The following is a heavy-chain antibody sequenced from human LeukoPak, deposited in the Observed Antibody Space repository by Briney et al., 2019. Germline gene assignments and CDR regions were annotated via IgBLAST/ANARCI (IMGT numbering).Heavy chain of an antibody. D-gene: IGHD3-16*01. CDR3: AREGGGRTKINWFDP. Sequence: GASVKVSCKASGYTFTGYYMHWVRQAPGQGLEWMGRINPNSGGTNYAQKFQGRVTMTRDTSISTAYMELSRLRSDDTAVYYCAREGGGRTKINWFDPWGQGTLATVSS. J-gene: IGHJ5*02. V-gene: IGHV1-2*06. CDR1: GYTFTGYY. CDR2: INPNSGGT.